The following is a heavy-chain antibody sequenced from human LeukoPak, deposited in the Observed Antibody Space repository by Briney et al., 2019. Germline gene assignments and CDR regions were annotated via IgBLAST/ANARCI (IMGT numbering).Heavy chain of an antibody. Sequence: GESLKISCKGSGYRFTSDWIGWVRQMPGKGLEWMGIIYPGDSDTRYSPSFQGQVTISADESISTAYLQWSSLKASDTAMYYCARKYGSGNQAFDIWGPGTMVTVSS. CDR1: GYRFTSDW. V-gene: IGHV5-51*01. CDR2: IYPGDSDT. J-gene: IGHJ3*02. D-gene: IGHD3-10*01. CDR3: ARKYGSGNQAFDI.